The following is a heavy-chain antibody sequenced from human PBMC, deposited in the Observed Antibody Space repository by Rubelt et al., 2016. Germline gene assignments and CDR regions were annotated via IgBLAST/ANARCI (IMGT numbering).Heavy chain of an antibody. Sequence: QEQLQQSGPGLVKPSETLSLTCTFSGGSINTYYWSWIRQSPGKGLEWIGYVHYSGSPNYNPSLGSRVTISADTSKNQCSLRLSSLTAADTAGYYCARNQLLPYDVFNLWGQGTTVTVSS. CDR3: ARNQLLPYDVFNL. CDR2: VHYSGSP. V-gene: IGHV4-59*12. CDR1: GGSINTYY. J-gene: IGHJ3*01.